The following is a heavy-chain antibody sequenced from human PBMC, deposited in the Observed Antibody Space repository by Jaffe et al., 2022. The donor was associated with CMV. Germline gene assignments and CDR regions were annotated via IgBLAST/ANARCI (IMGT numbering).Heavy chain of an antibody. CDR3: ARQVVVVVAATPPGFDNWFDP. CDR2: IYYSGST. J-gene: IGHJ5*02. V-gene: IGHV4-39*01. D-gene: IGHD2-15*01. Sequence: QLQLQESGPGLVKPSETLSLTCTVSGGSISSSSYYWGWIRQPPGKGLEWIGSIYYSGSTYYNPSLKSRVTISVDTSKNQFSLKLSSVTAADTAVYYCARQVVVVVAATPPGFDNWFDPWGQGTLVTVSS. CDR1: GGSISSSSYY.